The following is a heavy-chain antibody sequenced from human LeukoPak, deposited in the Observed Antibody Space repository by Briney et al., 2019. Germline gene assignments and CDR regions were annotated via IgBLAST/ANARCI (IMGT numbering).Heavy chain of an antibody. CDR2: INHSGST. Sequence: SETLSLTCTVSGGSISSYYWSWIRQPPGKGLEWIGEINHSGSTNYNPSLKSRVTISVDTSKNQFSLKLSSVTAADTAVYYCARVATNFDYWGQGTLVTVSS. J-gene: IGHJ4*02. CDR3: ARVATNFDY. V-gene: IGHV4-34*01. D-gene: IGHD5-24*01. CDR1: GGSISSYY.